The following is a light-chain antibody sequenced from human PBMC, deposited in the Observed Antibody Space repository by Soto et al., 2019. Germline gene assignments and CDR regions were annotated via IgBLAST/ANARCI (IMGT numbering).Light chain of an antibody. V-gene: IGKV3-11*01. CDR3: QQRSNWSPST. J-gene: IGKJ1*01. CDR1: QSVSSGY. Sequence: DIVFTQSPATLSLSLGERATLSSRASQSVSSGYLAWYQQKPGQAPRLLIYDASNRATGIPARFSGSGSGTDFTLTISSLEHEDFAVYYCQQRSNWSPSTFGQGTKVDIK. CDR2: DAS.